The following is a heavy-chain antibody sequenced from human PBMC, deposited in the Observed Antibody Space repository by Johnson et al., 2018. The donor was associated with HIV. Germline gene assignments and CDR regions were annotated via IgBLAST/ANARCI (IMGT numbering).Heavy chain of an antibody. D-gene: IGHD1-26*01. J-gene: IGHJ3*02. Sequence: EVQLVESGGGVVQPGRSLRLSCAVSGFTFSNFAMHWVRQAPGKGLEYVSAISSNGIGTYYANSVDGRFTISRDNDKNTLYLEMGSLRVEDMAVYYCARVEWELGAFDIWGQGTMVTVSS. V-gene: IGHV3-64*01. CDR3: ARVEWELGAFDI. CDR1: GFTFSNFA. CDR2: ISSNGIGT.